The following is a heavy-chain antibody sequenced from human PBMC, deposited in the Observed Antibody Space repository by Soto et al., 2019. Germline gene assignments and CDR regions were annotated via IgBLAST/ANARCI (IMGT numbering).Heavy chain of an antibody. CDR1: GYTFTSYY. J-gene: IGHJ5*02. V-gene: IGHV1-46*03. CDR3: AREGCRSGGSCYWFDP. Sequence: GASVKVSCKASGYTFTSYYMHWVRQAPGQGLEWMGIINPSGGSTSYAQKFQGRVTMTRDTSTSTVYMELSSLRSEDTAVYYCAREGCRSGGSCYWFDPWGQGTLVTVSS. D-gene: IGHD2-15*01. CDR2: INPSGGST.